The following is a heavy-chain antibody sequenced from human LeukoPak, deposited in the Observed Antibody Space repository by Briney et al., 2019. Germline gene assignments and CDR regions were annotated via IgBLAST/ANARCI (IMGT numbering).Heavy chain of an antibody. Sequence: ASVTVSCKASGYTFTGYYMHWVRQAPGQGLEWMGWINPNSGGTNYAQKFQGRVTMTRDTSISTAYMELSRLRSDDTAVYYCARRYYYDSSGQSAFDYWGQGTLVTVSS. V-gene: IGHV1-2*02. CDR2: INPNSGGT. D-gene: IGHD3-22*01. J-gene: IGHJ4*02. CDR3: ARRYYYDSSGQSAFDY. CDR1: GYTFTGYY.